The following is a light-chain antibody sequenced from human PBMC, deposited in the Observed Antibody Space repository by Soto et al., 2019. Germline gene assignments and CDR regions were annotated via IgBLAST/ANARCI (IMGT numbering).Light chain of an antibody. CDR2: GAS. Sequence: DIVLTQSPGTLSLSPGERANLSCRASQSVSSIYLAWYLQKPGPAPRLLIYGASSRATGIPARFSGSGSGTDFTLTISRLEPEDFELYYCQQYGTSPWTFVRGTTVDIK. J-gene: IGKJ1*01. CDR3: QQYGTSPWT. CDR1: QSVSSIY. V-gene: IGKV3-20*01.